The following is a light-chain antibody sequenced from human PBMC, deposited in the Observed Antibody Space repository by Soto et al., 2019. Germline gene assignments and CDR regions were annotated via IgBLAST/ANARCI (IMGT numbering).Light chain of an antibody. CDR1: TSDIGLYNH. Sequence: QSVLTQPASVSGSPGQSITISCTGSTSDIGLYNHVSWYQHFPGKAPRLMIYEVSSRPSGVSSRFSGSKSGNTASLTISGLQAEDESHYYCSSSTARDTLLFGGGTKVTVL. V-gene: IGLV2-14*01. CDR2: EVS. J-gene: IGLJ2*01. CDR3: SSSTARDTLL.